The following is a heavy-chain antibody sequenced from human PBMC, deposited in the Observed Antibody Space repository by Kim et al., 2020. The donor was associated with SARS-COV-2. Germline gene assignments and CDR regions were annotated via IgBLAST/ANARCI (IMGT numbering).Heavy chain of an antibody. D-gene: IGHD4-4*01. J-gene: IGHJ6*02. CDR3: AREVSRAPCNSRYYHYYYGMDV. CDR2: IYRCGST. Sequence: GGSLRLSCAASGFTVSSNYMSWVRQAPGKGLEWVSVIYRCGSTYYADSVKGRFTISRDNSKNTLYLQMNSLRAEDTAVYYCAREVSRAPCNSRYYHYYYGMDVWGQGTTVTV. CDR1: GFTVSSNY. V-gene: IGHV3-66*03.